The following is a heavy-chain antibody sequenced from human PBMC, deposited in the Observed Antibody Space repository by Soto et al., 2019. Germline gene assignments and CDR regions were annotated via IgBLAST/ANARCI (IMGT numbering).Heavy chain of an antibody. V-gene: IGHV3-30*18. CDR1: GFTFWTHA. D-gene: IGHD5-12*01. Sequence: QVQLVESGGGVVQPGRSLRLSCAASGFTFWTHAIHWVRQAPGKGLEWVALISSDGSGDYYGDSVRGRFTISRDNSKNTVYLQINRLRSEDTALYHCAKDRLANSGFDYPDYWGQGTQVTDSS. CDR3: AKDRLANSGFDYPDY. CDR2: ISSDGSGD. J-gene: IGHJ4*02.